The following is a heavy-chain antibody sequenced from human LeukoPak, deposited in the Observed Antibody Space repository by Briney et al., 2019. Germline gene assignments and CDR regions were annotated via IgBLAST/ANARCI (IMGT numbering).Heavy chain of an antibody. CDR3: ARHRLYDSSGYYYAYDAFDI. Sequence: SETLSLTCTVSGGSISSYYWSWIRQPPGKGLEWIGYIYYSGSTNYNPSLKSRVTISVDTSKNQFSLKLSSVTAADTAVYYCARHRLYDSSGYYYAYDAFDIWGQGTMVTVSS. CDR1: GGSISSYY. CDR2: IYYSGST. J-gene: IGHJ3*02. V-gene: IGHV4-59*08. D-gene: IGHD3-22*01.